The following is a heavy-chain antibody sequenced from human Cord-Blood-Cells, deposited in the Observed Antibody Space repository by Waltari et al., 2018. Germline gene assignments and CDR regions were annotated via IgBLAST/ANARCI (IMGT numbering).Heavy chain of an antibody. CDR3: ARGYCSSTSCERDYYYMDV. J-gene: IGHJ6*03. D-gene: IGHD2-2*01. CDR1: GGSISSYY. Sequence: QVQLQESGPGLVKPSETLSLTCTVSGGSISSYYWSWIRQPPGKGLEWIGYIYYSGSTNYNPSLKSRVTISVDTSKNQFSLKLSSVTAADTAVYYCARGYCSSTSCERDYYYMDVWGKGTTVTVSS. CDR2: IYYSGST. V-gene: IGHV4-59*01.